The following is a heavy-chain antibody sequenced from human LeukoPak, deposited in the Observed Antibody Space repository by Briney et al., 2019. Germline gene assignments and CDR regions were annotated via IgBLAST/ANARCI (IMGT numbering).Heavy chain of an antibody. CDR2: ISGSGGST. CDR1: GFTLSSYA. Sequence: GGSLRLSCAASGFTLSSYAMSWVRQAPGKGLEWVSAISGSGGSTYYADSVKGRFTISRDNSKNTLYLQMNSLRAEDTAVYYCAKVRRDYSSSSAYYFDYWGQGTLVTVSS. J-gene: IGHJ4*02. D-gene: IGHD6-6*01. V-gene: IGHV3-23*01. CDR3: AKVRRDYSSSSAYYFDY.